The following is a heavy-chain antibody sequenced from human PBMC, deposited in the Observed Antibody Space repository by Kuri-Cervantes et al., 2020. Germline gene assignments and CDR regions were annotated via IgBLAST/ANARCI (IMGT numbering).Heavy chain of an antibody. D-gene: IGHD2-2*01. J-gene: IGHJ4*02. V-gene: IGHV3-7*04. CDR3: ARGGYCSSTSCSRGGPFDY. CDR1: GFTFSSYW. Sequence: GESLKISCAASGFTFSSYWMSWVRQAPGKGLEWVANIKQDGSEKYYVDSVKGRFTISRDNAKNSLYLQMNSLRAEDTAVYYCARGGYCSSTSCSRGGPFDYWGQGTLVTVSS. CDR2: IKQDGSEK.